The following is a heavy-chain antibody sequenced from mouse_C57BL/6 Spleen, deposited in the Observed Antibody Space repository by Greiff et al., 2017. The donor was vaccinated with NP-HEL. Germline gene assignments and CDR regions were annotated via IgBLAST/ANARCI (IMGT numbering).Heavy chain of an antibody. CDR2: INPNNGGT. CDR1: GYTFTDYY. Sequence: EVQLQQSGPELVKPGASVKISCKASGYTFTDYYMNWVKQSHGKSLEWIGDINPNNGGTSYNQKFKGKATLTVDKSSSTAYMELRSLTSEDSAVYYCARSGNSFYAMDYWGQGTSVTVSS. D-gene: IGHD2-12*01. CDR3: ARSGNSFYAMDY. V-gene: IGHV1-26*01. J-gene: IGHJ4*01.